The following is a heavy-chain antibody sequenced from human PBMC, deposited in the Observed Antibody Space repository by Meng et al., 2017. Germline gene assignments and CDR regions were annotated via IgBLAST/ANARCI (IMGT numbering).Heavy chain of an antibody. V-gene: IGHV3-30*04. CDR3: ARDLIIEDYDSSGRLT. J-gene: IGHJ5*02. D-gene: IGHD3-22*01. CDR1: GFTFSSYA. CDR2: ISYDGSNK. Sequence: GGPLRLSCAASGFTFSSYAMHWVRQAPGKGLEWVAVISYDGSNKYYADSVKGRFTISRDNSKNTLYLQMNSLRAEDTAVYYCARDLIIEDYDSSGRLTWGQGTLVTVSS.